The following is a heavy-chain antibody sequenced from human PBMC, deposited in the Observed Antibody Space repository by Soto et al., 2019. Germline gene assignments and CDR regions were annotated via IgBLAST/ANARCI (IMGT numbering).Heavy chain of an antibody. CDR3: SRSLDS. J-gene: IGHJ4*02. CDR1: GFTFSSFW. CDR2: INPDGSEK. V-gene: IGHV3-7*01. Sequence: PGGSLRLSCAASGFTFSSFWMDWVRQAPGKGLEWVANINPDGSEKQYVDSVKGRFTISRDNAKNSLYLQMSSVTAEDSALYYCSRSLDSWGRGTRVTVSS.